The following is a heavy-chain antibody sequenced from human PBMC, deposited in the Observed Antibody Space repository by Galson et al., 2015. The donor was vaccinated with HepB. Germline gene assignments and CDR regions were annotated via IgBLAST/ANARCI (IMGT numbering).Heavy chain of an antibody. Sequence: LSLTCAVYGGSFSGYYWSWIRQPPGKGLEWIGEINHSGSTNYNPSLKSRVTISVDTSKNQFSLKLSSVTAADTAVYYCASGYDYYYYGMDVWGQGTTVTVSS. CDR1: GGSFSGYY. V-gene: IGHV4-34*01. D-gene: IGHD4-17*01. CDR2: INHSGST. J-gene: IGHJ6*02. CDR3: ASGYDYYYYGMDV.